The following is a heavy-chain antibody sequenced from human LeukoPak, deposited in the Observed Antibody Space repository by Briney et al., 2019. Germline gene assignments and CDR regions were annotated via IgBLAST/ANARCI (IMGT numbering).Heavy chain of an antibody. CDR2: INHSGST. Sequence: PSETLSLTCAVYGGSFSGYYWSWIRQPPEKGLEWIGEINHSGSTNYNPSLKSRVTISVDTSKNQFSPKLSSVTAADTAVYYCARGRSGYDFWSGYYPTTLGSVDDYWGQGTLVTVSS. V-gene: IGHV4-34*01. D-gene: IGHD3-3*01. J-gene: IGHJ4*02. CDR1: GGSFSGYY. CDR3: ARGRSGYDFWSGYYPTTLGSVDDY.